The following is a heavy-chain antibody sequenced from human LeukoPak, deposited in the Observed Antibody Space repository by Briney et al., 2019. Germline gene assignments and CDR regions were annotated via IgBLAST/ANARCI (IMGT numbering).Heavy chain of an antibody. CDR2: IYYSGST. D-gene: IGHD3-3*01. V-gene: IGHV4-59*08. J-gene: IGHJ4*02. Sequence: SETLSLTCTVSGGSISSYYWSWIRQPPGKGLEWIGYIYYSGSTNYNPSLKSRVTISVDTSKNQFSLKLSSVTAADTAVYYCARSSGFWSGRFDYWGQGTLVTVSS. CDR3: ARSSGFWSGRFDY. CDR1: GGSISSYY.